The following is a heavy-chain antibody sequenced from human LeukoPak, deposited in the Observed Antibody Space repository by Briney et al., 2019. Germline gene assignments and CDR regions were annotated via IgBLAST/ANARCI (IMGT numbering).Heavy chain of an antibody. J-gene: IGHJ4*02. Sequence: GGSLRLSCAASGFTFSNYAMSWVRQAPGKGLEWVSATSGSGGSTYYADSVKGRFTISRDNSKNTLYLQMNSLRAEDTAVYYCAKDGSGRWGLFGYWGQGTLVTVSS. D-gene: IGHD3-3*01. V-gene: IGHV3-23*01. CDR2: TSGSGGST. CDR3: AKDGSGRWGLFGY. CDR1: GFTFSNYA.